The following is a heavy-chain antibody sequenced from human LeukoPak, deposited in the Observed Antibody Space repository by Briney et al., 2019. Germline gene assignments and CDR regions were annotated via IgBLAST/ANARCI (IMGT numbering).Heavy chain of an antibody. CDR2: INHSGST. CDR1: GGSFSGYY. J-gene: IGHJ4*02. D-gene: IGHD6-13*01. Sequence: SETLSLTCAVYGGSFSGYYWSWIRQPPGKGLEWIGEINHSGSTNYNPSLKSRVTISVDTSKNQFSLKLSSVTAADTAVYYCARGVAAASTNGGELDYWGQGTLVTVSS. CDR3: ARGVAAASTNGGELDY. V-gene: IGHV4-34*01.